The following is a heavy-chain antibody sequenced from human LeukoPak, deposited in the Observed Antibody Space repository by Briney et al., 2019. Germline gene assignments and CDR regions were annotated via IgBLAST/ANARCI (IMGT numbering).Heavy chain of an antibody. Sequence: GGSLRLSCAASGFTFSGYWMSWVRQAPGKGLEWVANIKQDGSEKYYVDSVKGRFTISRDNAKNSLYLQMNSLRAEDTAVYYCARDRVWGSYRWYYFDYWGQGTLVTVSS. J-gene: IGHJ4*02. V-gene: IGHV3-7*01. CDR1: GFTFSGYW. CDR3: ARDRVWGSYRWYYFDY. D-gene: IGHD3-16*02. CDR2: IKQDGSEK.